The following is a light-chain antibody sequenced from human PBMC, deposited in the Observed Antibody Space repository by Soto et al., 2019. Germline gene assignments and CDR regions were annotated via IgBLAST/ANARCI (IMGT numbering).Light chain of an antibody. CDR2: ENN. J-gene: IGLJ1*01. CDR3: GTWDSSLSAGGV. CDR1: SSNIGNNY. V-gene: IGLV1-51*02. Sequence: QSVLTQPPSVSAAPGQKVTISCSGISSNIGNNYVSWYQQLPGTAPKLLIYENNKRPSGIPDRFSGSKSGTSATLGITGLQTGDEADYYCGTWDSSLSAGGVFGTGTKLTVL.